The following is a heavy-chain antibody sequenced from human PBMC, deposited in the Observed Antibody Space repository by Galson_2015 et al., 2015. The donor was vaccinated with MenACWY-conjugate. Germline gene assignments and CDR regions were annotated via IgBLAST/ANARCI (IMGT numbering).Heavy chain of an antibody. CDR2: ISSSSSTI. Sequence: SLRLSCAASGFTFSTYSMNWVRQAPGKGLEWVSYISSSSSTIYYADSVKGRFTISRDNSKNTLYLQMNSLRAEDTAVYYCARDSPRRYSQGPGYYYGMDVWGQATTVTVSS. CDR1: GFTFSTYS. D-gene: IGHD5-18*01. V-gene: IGHV3-48*01. J-gene: IGHJ6*02. CDR3: ARDSPRRYSQGPGYYYGMDV.